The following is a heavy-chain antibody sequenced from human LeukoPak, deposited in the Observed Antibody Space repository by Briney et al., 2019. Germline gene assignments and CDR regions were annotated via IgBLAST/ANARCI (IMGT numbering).Heavy chain of an antibody. J-gene: IGHJ4*02. Sequence: GGSLRLSCAASGFTVSSYYMSWVRQAPGKGLEWVSVIYSGGSTYYADSVKGRFTISRDNSKNTLYLQMNSLRAEDTAVYYCARDERLLYLTYWGQGTLVTVSS. CDR3: ARDERLLYLTY. D-gene: IGHD3-10*01. CDR2: IYSGGST. V-gene: IGHV3-66*02. CDR1: GFTVSSYY.